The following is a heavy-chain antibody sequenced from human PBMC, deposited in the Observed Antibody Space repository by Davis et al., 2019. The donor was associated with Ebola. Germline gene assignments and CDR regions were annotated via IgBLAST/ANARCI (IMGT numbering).Heavy chain of an antibody. D-gene: IGHD7-27*01. V-gene: IGHV3-11*01. CDR1: GFTFSDYY. Sequence: GESLKISCAASGFTFSDYYMSWIRQAPGKGLEWVSYISSSGSTIYYADSVKGRFTISRDNAKNSLYLQMNSLRAEDTAVYYCARDSTGDYNWFDPWGQGTLVTVSS. CDR2: ISSSGSTI. J-gene: IGHJ5*02. CDR3: ARDSTGDYNWFDP.